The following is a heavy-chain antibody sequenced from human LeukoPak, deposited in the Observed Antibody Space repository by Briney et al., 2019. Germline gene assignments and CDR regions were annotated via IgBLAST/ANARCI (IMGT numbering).Heavy chain of an antibody. CDR3: AGARRVVPAAIMHYYYYMDV. V-gene: IGHV1-69*05. D-gene: IGHD2-2*01. J-gene: IGHJ6*03. Sequence: SVKVSCKASGGTFSSYAISWVRQAPGQGLEWMGGIIPIFGTANYAQKFQGRVTITTDESTSTAYMELSSLRSEDTAVYYCAGARRVVPAAIMHYYYYMDVWGKGTTVTVSS. CDR1: GGTFSSYA. CDR2: IIPIFGTA.